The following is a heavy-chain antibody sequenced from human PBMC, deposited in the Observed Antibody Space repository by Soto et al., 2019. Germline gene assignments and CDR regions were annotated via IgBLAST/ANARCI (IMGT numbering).Heavy chain of an antibody. D-gene: IGHD5-18*01. Sequence: SETLSLTCTVSGGSISSGDYYWSWIRQPPGKGLEWIGYIYYSGSTYYNPSLKSRVTISVDTSKNQFSLKLSSVTAADTAVYYCARVGYSSGYTIDYWGQGTLVTVSS. J-gene: IGHJ4*02. V-gene: IGHV4-30-4*01. CDR3: ARVGYSSGYTIDY. CDR1: GGSISSGDYY. CDR2: IYYSGST.